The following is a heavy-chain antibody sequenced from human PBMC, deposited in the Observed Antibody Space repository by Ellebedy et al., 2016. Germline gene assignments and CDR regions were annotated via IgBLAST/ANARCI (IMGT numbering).Heavy chain of an antibody. CDR3: VHRTTVTSVDF. J-gene: IGHJ4*02. D-gene: IGHD4-17*01. V-gene: IGHV2-5*01. Sequence: SGPTLVKPRQTLTLTCTFSGFSLTTNTVVVGWVRQPLGKALEWLAFIYGNDIKRRSPSLESRLTITKDTSKNQVVLTLTNMDPVDTATYFCVHRTTVTSVDFWGQGTLVTVSS. CDR2: IYGNDIK. CDR1: GFSLTTNTVV.